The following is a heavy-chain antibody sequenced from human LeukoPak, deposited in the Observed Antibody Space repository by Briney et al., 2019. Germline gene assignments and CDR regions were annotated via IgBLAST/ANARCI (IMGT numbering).Heavy chain of an antibody. CDR2: IWYDGSKK. CDR1: GFTFSSYG. Sequence: GRSLRLSCAPSGFTFSSYGMHWVRQAPGKGLEWVAVIWYDGSKKYYADSVKGRFTISRDNSKNTLFLQMNSLRVEDTAVYYCASVLSGIAVAGSFDPWGQGTLVTVSS. V-gene: IGHV3-33*01. CDR3: ASVLSGIAVAGSFDP. J-gene: IGHJ5*02. D-gene: IGHD6-19*01.